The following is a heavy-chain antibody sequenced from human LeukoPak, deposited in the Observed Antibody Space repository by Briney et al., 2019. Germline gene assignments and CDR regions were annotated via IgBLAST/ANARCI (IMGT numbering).Heavy chain of an antibody. D-gene: IGHD5-24*01. CDR1: GGSISSSSYY. Sequence: SETLSLTCTVSGGSISSSSYYWGWIRQPPGKGLAWIGSIYYSGSTYYNPSPKSRVTISVDTSKNQFSLKLSSVTAADTAVYYCARLRDGYNDYWGQGTLVTVSS. V-gene: IGHV4-39*01. CDR3: ARLRDGYNDY. CDR2: IYYSGST. J-gene: IGHJ4*02.